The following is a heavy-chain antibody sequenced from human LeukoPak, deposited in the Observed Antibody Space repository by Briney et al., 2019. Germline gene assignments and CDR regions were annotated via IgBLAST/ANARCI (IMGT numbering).Heavy chain of an antibody. J-gene: IGHJ4*02. CDR2: IYYSGST. CDR1: GGSISSSSYY. Sequence: SETLSLTCTVSGGSISSSSYYWGWIRQPPGKGLEWIGSIYYSGSTYYNPSLKSRVTISVDTSKNQFSLKLSSVTAADMAVYYCARAYSGYDWGTYYFDYWGQGTLVTVSS. CDR3: ARAYSGYDWGTYYFDY. D-gene: IGHD5-12*01. V-gene: IGHV4-39*01.